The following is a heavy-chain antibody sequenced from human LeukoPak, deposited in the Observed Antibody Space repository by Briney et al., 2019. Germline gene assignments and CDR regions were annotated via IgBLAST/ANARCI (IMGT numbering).Heavy chain of an antibody. V-gene: IGHV1-18*01. D-gene: IGHD3-22*01. CDR2: ISDYNGNT. Sequence: ASVKVSCKASGYTFTTYGISWVRQAPGQGLEWMGWISDYNGNTKYVQKFQGRVTMTTDTSTSTAYTELRSLRSDDTAVYYCAGGYPNWFDPWGQGTLVTVSS. J-gene: IGHJ5*02. CDR1: GYTFTTYG. CDR3: AGGYPNWFDP.